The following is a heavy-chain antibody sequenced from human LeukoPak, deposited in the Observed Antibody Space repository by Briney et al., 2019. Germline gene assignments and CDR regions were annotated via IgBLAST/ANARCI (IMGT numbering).Heavy chain of an antibody. V-gene: IGHV1-69*06. Sequence: SVNVSCKASGGSFSSYAITWVRQAPGQGLEWMGRIIPIFGTPTYAQKFQGRVTITADMGSNTAYLELTSLTSKDTALYFCAKQGAVRQDYYMDVWGNGTTVTVSS. J-gene: IGHJ6*03. CDR2: IIPIFGTP. CDR1: GGSFSSYA. CDR3: AKQGAVRQDYYMDV. D-gene: IGHD3-16*01.